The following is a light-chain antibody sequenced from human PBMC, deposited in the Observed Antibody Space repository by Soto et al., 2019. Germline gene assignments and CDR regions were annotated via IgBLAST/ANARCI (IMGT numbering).Light chain of an antibody. CDR1: QSVGSN. Sequence: EIVMTQSPATLSVSPGERATLSCRASQSVGSNLAWYQQKPGQAPRLLMYGASTRATGIPARFSGSGSGTEFTLTISSLQSEDFAVYYWQQYNNWPPITFGQGTRLEIK. CDR3: QQYNNWPPIT. J-gene: IGKJ5*01. CDR2: GAS. V-gene: IGKV3-15*01.